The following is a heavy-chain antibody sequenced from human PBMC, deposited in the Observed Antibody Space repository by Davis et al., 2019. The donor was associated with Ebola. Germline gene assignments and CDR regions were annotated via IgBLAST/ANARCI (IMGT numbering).Heavy chain of an antibody. Sequence: GGSLRLSCAASGFTFSTYSVTWVRQAPGKGLEWVSSISTTSIYIYYADSVRGRFTISRDNAKNSLYLQMNNLRAEDTAVYFCARAQGGVQWVPAAMDYYFLDVWGRGTAVTVSS. CDR3: ARAQGGVQWVPAAMDYYFLDV. J-gene: IGHJ6*03. CDR2: ISTTSIYI. D-gene: IGHD2-2*01. CDR1: GFTFSTYS. V-gene: IGHV3-21*01.